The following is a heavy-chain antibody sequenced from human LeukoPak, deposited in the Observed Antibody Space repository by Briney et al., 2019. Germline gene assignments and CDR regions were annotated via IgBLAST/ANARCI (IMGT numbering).Heavy chain of an antibody. D-gene: IGHD3-10*01. Sequence: SETPSLTCAVYGGSFSGYYWSWIRQPPGKGLEWIGEINHSGSTNYNPSLKSRVTISVDTSKNQFSLKLSSVTAADTAVYYCARGRGPAFDYWGQGTLVTVSS. V-gene: IGHV4-34*01. J-gene: IGHJ4*02. CDR1: GGSFSGYY. CDR3: ARGRGPAFDY. CDR2: INHSGST.